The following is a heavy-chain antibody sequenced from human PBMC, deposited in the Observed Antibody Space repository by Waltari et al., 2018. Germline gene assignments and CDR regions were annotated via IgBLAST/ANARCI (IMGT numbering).Heavy chain of an antibody. CDR1: GYSISSGYY. CDR3: ARPTMVQGAIDY. V-gene: IGHV4-38-2*01. CDR2: IYHSGST. D-gene: IGHD3-10*01. Sequence: QVQLQESGPGLVKPSETLSLTCAVSGYSISSGYYWGWIRQPPGKGLAWIGSIYHSGSTYYNPSLKSRVTISVDTSKNQFSLKLSSVTAADTAVYYCARPTMVQGAIDYWGQGTLVTVSS. J-gene: IGHJ4*02.